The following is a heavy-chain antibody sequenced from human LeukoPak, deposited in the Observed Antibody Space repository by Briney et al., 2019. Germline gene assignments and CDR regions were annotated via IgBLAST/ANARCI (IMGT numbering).Heavy chain of an antibody. CDR2: ISSSSSYI. Sequence: GGSLRLSCAASGFTFSSYSMNWVRPAPGKGLEWVSSISSSSSYIYYADSVKGRFTISRDNAKNSLYLQMNSLRAEDTAVYYCARGQRLSGNFDYWGQGTLVTVSS. V-gene: IGHV3-21*01. CDR3: ARGQRLSGNFDY. CDR1: GFTFSSYS. D-gene: IGHD6-25*01. J-gene: IGHJ4*02.